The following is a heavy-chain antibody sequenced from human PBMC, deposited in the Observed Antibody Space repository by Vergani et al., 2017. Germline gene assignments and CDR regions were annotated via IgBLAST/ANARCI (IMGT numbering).Heavy chain of an antibody. V-gene: IGHV4-59*01. CDR2: IYYSGST. J-gene: IGHJ5*02. CDR1: GGSISSYY. D-gene: IGHD3-3*01. CDR3: ARDMDFWSGPGGWFDP. Sequence: QVQLQESGPGLVKPSETLSLTCTVSGGSISSYYWSWIRQPPGKGLELIGYIYYSGSTTYNPSLKIRVTISVDTSKNQFSLKLSSVTAADPAVYYCARDMDFWSGPGGWFDPWGQGTLVTVAS.